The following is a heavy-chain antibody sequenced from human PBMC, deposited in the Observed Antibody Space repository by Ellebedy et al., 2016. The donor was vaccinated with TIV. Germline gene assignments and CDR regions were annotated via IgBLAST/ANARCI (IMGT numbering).Heavy chain of an antibody. CDR2: IWYDGSNK. Sequence: PGGSLRLSCAASGFIFSTYTMPWVRQAPGKGLEWVAVIWYDGSNKYYADSVKGRFTISRDNSKNTLLLQMNSLRAEDTAVYYCARDHVPYRGVDAFDIWGQGTMVTVSS. CDR3: ARDHVPYRGVDAFDI. D-gene: IGHD3-10*01. V-gene: IGHV3-33*01. CDR1: GFIFSTYT. J-gene: IGHJ3*02.